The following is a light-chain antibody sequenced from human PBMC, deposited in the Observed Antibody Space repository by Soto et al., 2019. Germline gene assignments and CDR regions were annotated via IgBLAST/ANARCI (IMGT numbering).Light chain of an antibody. CDR3: QQYDYSRT. V-gene: IGKV1-5*01. CDR2: DVS. J-gene: IGKJ1*01. Sequence: TTQSPATLSASVGDTVTITCRASQSVSDSLAWYQVKPGEAPKLLIFDVSNLETGVPSRFSGSGSGTEFSLTIRGLQPDDFATYYCQQYDYSRTFGQGTKVEIK. CDR1: QSVSDS.